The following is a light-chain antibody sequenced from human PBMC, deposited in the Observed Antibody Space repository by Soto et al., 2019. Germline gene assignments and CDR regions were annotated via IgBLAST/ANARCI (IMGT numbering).Light chain of an antibody. Sequence: QSVLTQPPSVSGAPGQRVTISCTGSSSNVGAGYDVHWYQQLPGTAPKLLMYGDSNRPSGVPDRFSGSKSGTSASLAITGLQAEDEADYYCQSFDTRLNSVVFGGGTQLTVL. CDR1: SSNVGAGYD. CDR2: GDS. V-gene: IGLV1-40*01. J-gene: IGLJ2*01. CDR3: QSFDTRLNSVV.